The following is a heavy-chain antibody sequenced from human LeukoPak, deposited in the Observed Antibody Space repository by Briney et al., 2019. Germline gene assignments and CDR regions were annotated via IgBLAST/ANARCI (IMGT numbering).Heavy chain of an antibody. Sequence: GASVKVSCKASGYTFTSYDINWVRQATGQGLEWMGWMNPNSGNTGYAQKFQGRVTMTRNTSISTAYMELSSLRSEDTAVYYCARGVRTGRRSQYYFDYWGQGTLVTVSS. CDR3: ARGVRTGRRSQYYFDY. CDR1: GYTFTSYD. D-gene: IGHD1-14*01. V-gene: IGHV1-8*01. J-gene: IGHJ4*02. CDR2: MNPNSGNT.